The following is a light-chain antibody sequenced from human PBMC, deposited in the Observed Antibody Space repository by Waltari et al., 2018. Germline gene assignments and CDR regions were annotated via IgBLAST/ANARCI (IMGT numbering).Light chain of an antibody. CDR3: QQHATSPLT. CDR2: GAS. Sequence: EIVLTQSPATLSLLPGERATLSCRTSQTVNRDYLAWYQQKPGQAPTLLIYGASNRATDIPDRFSGSGSGTDFSLTISRLEPEDFALYYCQQHATSPLTFGGGTKVEIK. V-gene: IGKV3-20*01. CDR1: QTVNRDY. J-gene: IGKJ4*01.